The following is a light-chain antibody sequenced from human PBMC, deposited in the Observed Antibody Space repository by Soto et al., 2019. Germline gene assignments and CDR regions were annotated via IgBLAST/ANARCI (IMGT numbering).Light chain of an antibody. V-gene: IGKV3-20*01. CDR1: QSVSSSY. J-gene: IGKJ5*01. CDR3: QQYNNWPPIT. CDR2: GAS. Sequence: ELVLTHSPGTLALSPWERATLSFSAGQSVSSSYLAWYQQKPGQAPRLLIYGASSRATGIPDRFSGSGSGTDFTLTISSLQSEDFAVYYCQQYNNWPPITFGQGTRLEIK.